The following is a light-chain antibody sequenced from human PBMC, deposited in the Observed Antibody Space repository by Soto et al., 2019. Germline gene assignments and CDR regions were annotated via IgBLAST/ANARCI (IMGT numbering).Light chain of an antibody. V-gene: IGKV3D-20*02. CDR2: GAS. CDR1: QSVSSS. J-gene: IGKJ2*01. Sequence: EIVLTQSPGTLSLSPGERATLSCRASQSVSSSLAWYQQKPGQAPRLLISGASSRATGIPDRFSGGGSGTDFTLTISRLEPEDFAVYFCQQRSNWPPYTFGQGTKVDIK. CDR3: QQRSNWPPYT.